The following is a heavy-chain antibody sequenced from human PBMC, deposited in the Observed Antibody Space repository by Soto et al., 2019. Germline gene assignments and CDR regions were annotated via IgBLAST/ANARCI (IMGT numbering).Heavy chain of an antibody. CDR2: AYYRSRWQY. D-gene: IGHD1-26*01. Sequence: SQSLSLTCAICGDSVSNNGATWNWIRQSPSRGLEWLGRAYYRSRWQYDYATSVRSRITINPDTSKNQFSLQLSSVTPEDTAVYYCARDPPDFNSGFDSWGQGSPVTV. V-gene: IGHV6-1*01. CDR3: ARDPPDFNSGFDS. CDR1: GDSVSNNGAT. J-gene: IGHJ4*02.